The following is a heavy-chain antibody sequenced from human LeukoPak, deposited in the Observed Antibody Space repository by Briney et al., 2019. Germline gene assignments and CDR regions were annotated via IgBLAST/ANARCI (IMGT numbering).Heavy chain of an antibody. V-gene: IGHV4-39*01. CDR2: IYHSGST. D-gene: IGHD3-10*01. CDR3: ARNHYYGSGSYYDPQNWFDP. J-gene: IGHJ5*02. Sequence: PSETLSLTCTVSGGSISSSSYYWGWIRQPPGKGLEWIGSIYHSGSTYYNPSLKSRVIISVDTPKKQFSLKLSSVTAADTAVYYCARNHYYGSGSYYDPQNWFDPWGQGTLVIVSS. CDR1: GGSISSSSYY.